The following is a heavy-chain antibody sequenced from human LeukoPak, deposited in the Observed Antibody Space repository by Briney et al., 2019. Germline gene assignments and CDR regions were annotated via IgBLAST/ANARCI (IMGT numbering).Heavy chain of an antibody. CDR1: SGSISSYY. J-gene: IGHJ4*02. Sequence: SETLSLTCTVSSGSISSYYWSWVRQPPGKGLEWIGFIFYSGSTYYNPSLKSRVTISTDTSKNQFSLKLSSVTAADTAVYYCTNGGGYYFEYWGQGTLVSVSS. V-gene: IGHV4-59*12. CDR3: TNGGGYYFEY. CDR2: IFYSGST. D-gene: IGHD3-16*01.